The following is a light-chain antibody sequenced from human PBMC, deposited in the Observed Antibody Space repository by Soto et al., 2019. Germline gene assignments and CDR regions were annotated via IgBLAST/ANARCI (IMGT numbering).Light chain of an antibody. Sequence: EIVLTQSPATLSLSPGERATLSCRASQSVSSYLAWYQQKPGQAPRLLIYDASNRATGIPARFSGSGSGTVFTLIISSLEPEDVAVYYCQQRSNWPTFGQGTRLEIK. J-gene: IGKJ5*01. CDR1: QSVSSY. V-gene: IGKV3-11*01. CDR3: QQRSNWPT. CDR2: DAS.